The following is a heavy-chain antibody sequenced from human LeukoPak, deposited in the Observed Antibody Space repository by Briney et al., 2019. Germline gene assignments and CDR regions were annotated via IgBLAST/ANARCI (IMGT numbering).Heavy chain of an antibody. Sequence: ASVKVSCKASGYTFTSCGISWVRPAPAQGLEWMGWISAYNGNTNYAQKLQGRVTMTTDTSTSTAYMELRSLRSDDTAVYYCARDSPYYYGSGSYYDPKMTPPYFDYWGQGTLVTVSS. CDR1: GYTFTSCG. CDR3: ARDSPYYYGSGSYYDPKMTPPYFDY. D-gene: IGHD3-10*01. J-gene: IGHJ4*02. V-gene: IGHV1-18*01. CDR2: ISAYNGNT.